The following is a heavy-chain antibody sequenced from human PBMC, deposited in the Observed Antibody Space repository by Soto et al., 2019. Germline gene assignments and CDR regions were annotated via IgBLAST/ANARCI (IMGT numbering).Heavy chain of an antibody. Sequence: EVQLVESGGGLVQPGGSLRLSCAASGFTFSSYSMNWVRQAPGKGLEWVSYISSSSSTIYYADSVKGRFTISRDNAKNSLYLQMNSLRAEDTTVYYCASELAGINWFDPWGQGTLVTVSS. D-gene: IGHD1-1*01. CDR3: ASELAGINWFDP. CDR2: ISSSSSTI. CDR1: GFTFSSYS. V-gene: IGHV3-48*01. J-gene: IGHJ5*02.